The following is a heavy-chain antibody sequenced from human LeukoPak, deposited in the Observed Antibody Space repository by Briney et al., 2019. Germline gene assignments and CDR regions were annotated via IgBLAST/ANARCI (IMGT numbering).Heavy chain of an antibody. CDR3: ARDVVYVDTTMARIDWFDP. J-gene: IGHJ5*02. CDR2: ISYDGSNK. V-gene: IGHV3-30*04. D-gene: IGHD5-18*01. CDR1: GFTFSSYA. Sequence: TGGSLRLSCAASGFTFSSYAMSWVRQAPGKGLEWVAVISYDGSNKYYADSVKGRFTISRDDSKNTLYLQMNSLRNEDTAVYYCARDVVYVDTTMARIDWFDPWGQGTLVTVSS.